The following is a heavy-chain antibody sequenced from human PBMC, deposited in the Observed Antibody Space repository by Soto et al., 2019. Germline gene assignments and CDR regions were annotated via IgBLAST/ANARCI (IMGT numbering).Heavy chain of an antibody. CDR2: ISGSGGST. CDR1: GFTFSSYA. V-gene: IGHV3-23*01. J-gene: IGHJ4*02. D-gene: IGHD3-22*01. CDR3: AKATYYYDSSGYSPRFDY. Sequence: EVQLLESGGGLVQPGGSLRLSCAASGFTFSSYAMSWVRQAPGKGLEWVSAISGSGGSTYYADSVKGRFTISRDNSKNTLYLQMNSLRAEDTAVYYCAKATYYYDSSGYSPRFDYWGQGTLVTVSS.